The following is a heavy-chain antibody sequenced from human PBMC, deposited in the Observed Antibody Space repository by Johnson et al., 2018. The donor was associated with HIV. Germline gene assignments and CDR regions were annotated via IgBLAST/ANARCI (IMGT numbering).Heavy chain of an antibody. CDR3: ARDDIREANAFDI. Sequence: MLLVESGGGVVQPGRSLRLSCAASGFTVSSNYMSWVRQAPGKGLEWVSVLYSGGSTYYADSVKGRFTISRDNSKNTLYLQMNSLRAEDTAVYYCARDDIREANAFDIWGQGTMVTVSS. CDR1: GFTVSSNY. D-gene: IGHD1-26*01. V-gene: IGHV3-66*01. CDR2: LYSGGST. J-gene: IGHJ3*02.